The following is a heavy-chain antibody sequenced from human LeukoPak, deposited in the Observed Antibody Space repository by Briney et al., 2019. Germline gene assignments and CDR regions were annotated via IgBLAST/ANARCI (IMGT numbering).Heavy chain of an antibody. D-gene: IGHD4-17*01. CDR3: AKVTSVTTFDC. J-gene: IGHJ4*02. Sequence: PGGSLRLSCADSGFTFSSYAMSWVRQAPGKGLEWVSAISGSGGRTYYEDSVKGRFTISRYNSNNTLYLQMNSLRAEDTAVYYCAKVTSVTTFDCWGQGTLLTVSS. V-gene: IGHV3-23*01. CDR1: GFTFSSYA. CDR2: ISGSGGRT.